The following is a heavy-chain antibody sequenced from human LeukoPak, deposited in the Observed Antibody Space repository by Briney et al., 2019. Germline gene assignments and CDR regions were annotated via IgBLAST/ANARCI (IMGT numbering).Heavy chain of an antibody. Sequence: PSETLSLTCAVYGVSFSGYYWSWIRQPPGKGLEWIGEINHSGSTNYNPSLKSRVTISVDTSKNQFSLKLSSVTAADTAVYYCARGWRYYYGSGSYQFDYWGQGTLVTVSS. D-gene: IGHD3-10*01. CDR2: INHSGST. V-gene: IGHV4-34*01. CDR3: ARGWRYYYGSGSYQFDY. CDR1: GVSFSGYY. J-gene: IGHJ4*02.